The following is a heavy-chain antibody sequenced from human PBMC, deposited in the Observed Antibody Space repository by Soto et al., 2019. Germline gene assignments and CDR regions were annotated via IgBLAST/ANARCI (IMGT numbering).Heavy chain of an antibody. D-gene: IGHD2-15*01. Sequence: PGGSLRLSCAASGFTFSSYGMHWVRQAPGKGLEWVAVIWYDGSNKYYADSVKGRFTISRDNSKNTLYLQMNSLRAEDTAVYYCASQGYCSGGSCNKGDYYFNYWGQGTLVTVS. CDR2: IWYDGSNK. CDR3: ASQGYCSGGSCNKGDYYFNY. J-gene: IGHJ4*02. V-gene: IGHV3-33*01. CDR1: GFTFSSYG.